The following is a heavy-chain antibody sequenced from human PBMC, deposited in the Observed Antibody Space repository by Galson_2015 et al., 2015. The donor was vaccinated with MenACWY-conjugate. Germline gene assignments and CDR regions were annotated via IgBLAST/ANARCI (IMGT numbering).Heavy chain of an antibody. J-gene: IGHJ1*01. CDR2: TYYSGKT. V-gene: IGHV4-4*02. Sequence: SETLSLTCAVSGGAIDGSDWWSWVRQPPGKGLEWIGETYYSGKTNYKPSLRGRVTISLDENKGEFFLRLASVTAADTALYFCARALSSSRTVWGQGIVVAVSS. CDR1: GGAIDGSDW. D-gene: IGHD6-13*01. CDR3: ARALSSSRTV.